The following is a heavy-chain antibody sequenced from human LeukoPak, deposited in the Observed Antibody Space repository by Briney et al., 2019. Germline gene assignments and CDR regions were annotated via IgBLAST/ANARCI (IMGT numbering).Heavy chain of an antibody. CDR1: GFTVSSNY. CDR2: IYSGGST. Sequence: GGSLRLSCAASGFTVSSNYMSWVRQAPGKGLEWVSVIYSGGSTYYADSVKGRFTISRDNSKNTLYLQMNSLRAEDTAVYYCARAHSSGWYGYLWYFDLWGRGTLVTVSS. D-gene: IGHD6-19*01. J-gene: IGHJ2*01. CDR3: ARAHSSGWYGYLWYFDL. V-gene: IGHV3-53*01.